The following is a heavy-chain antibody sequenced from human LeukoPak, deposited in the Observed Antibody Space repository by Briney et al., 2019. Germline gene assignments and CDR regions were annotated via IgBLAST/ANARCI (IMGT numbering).Heavy chain of an antibody. J-gene: IGHJ4*02. CDR3: AKEVSTYYYDSSGYAFDY. V-gene: IGHV3-7*03. D-gene: IGHD3-22*01. Sequence: GGSLRLSCAASGFTFSNYWMSWVRQAPGKGLEWVANIKQDGSEIYYVGSVKGRFTISRDNSKNTLYLQMNSLRAEDTAVYYCAKEVSTYYYDSSGYAFDYWGQGTLVTVSS. CDR1: GFTFSNYW. CDR2: IKQDGSEI.